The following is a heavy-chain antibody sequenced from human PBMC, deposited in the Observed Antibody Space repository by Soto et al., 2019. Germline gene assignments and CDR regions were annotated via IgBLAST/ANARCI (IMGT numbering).Heavy chain of an antibody. CDR3: ARDHRISDIVLVVAAKTSHAFDI. V-gene: IGHV1-18*01. D-gene: IGHD2-15*01. CDR2: ISAYNGNT. Sequence: QVQLVQSGAEVKKPGASVKVSCKASGYTFTSYGISWVRQAPGQGLEWMGWISAYNGNTNYAQKLQGRVTMTTDTSTMTAYMEGRSMKSDVTAVYYCARDHRISDIVLVVAAKTSHAFDILGQGTMVTVSS. J-gene: IGHJ3*02. CDR1: GYTFTSYG.